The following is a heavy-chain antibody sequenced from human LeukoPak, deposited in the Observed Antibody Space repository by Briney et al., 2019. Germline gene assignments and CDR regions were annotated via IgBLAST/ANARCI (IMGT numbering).Heavy chain of an antibody. V-gene: IGHV4-34*01. J-gene: IGHJ4*02. D-gene: IGHD5-18*01. CDR1: GGSFSGYY. CDR2: INHSGST. Sequence: PSETLSLTCAVYGGSFSGYYWSWIRQPPGKGLEWIGEINHSGSTNYNPSLKSRVTISVDTSKNQFSLKLSSVTAADTAVYYCARARSGYSYGHGGRIYLDYWGQGTLVTVSS. CDR3: ARARSGYSYGHGGRIYLDY.